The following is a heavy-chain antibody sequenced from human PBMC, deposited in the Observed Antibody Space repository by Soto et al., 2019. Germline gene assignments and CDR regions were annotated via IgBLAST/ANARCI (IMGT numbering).Heavy chain of an antibody. CDR1: GFTLRSYE. CDR2: ISGSGSTI. CDR3: ARAEVVPAVRYYYYGMDV. J-gene: IGHJ6*02. Sequence: GSLRLSCAASGFTLRSYEMNWVRQAPGKGLEWVSYISGSGSTIHYADSVKGRFTISRDNAKNSLYLQMNSLRAEDTAAYYCARAEVVPAVRYYYYGMDVWGQGTTVTVSS. V-gene: IGHV3-48*03. D-gene: IGHD2-2*01.